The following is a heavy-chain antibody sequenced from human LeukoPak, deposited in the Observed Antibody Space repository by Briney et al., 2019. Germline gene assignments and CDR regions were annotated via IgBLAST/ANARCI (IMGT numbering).Heavy chain of an antibody. CDR3: AREIPATTGAFDI. CDR1: GYTFTGYY. J-gene: IGHJ3*02. D-gene: IGHD1-1*01. CDR2: INPNSGGT. Sequence: GASVKVSCKASGYTFTGYYMHWVRQAPGQGLEWMGWINPNSGGTNYAQKFQGRVTMTRDTSISTAYMELSRPRSDDTAVYYCAREIPATTGAFDIWGQGTMVTVSS. V-gene: IGHV1-2*02.